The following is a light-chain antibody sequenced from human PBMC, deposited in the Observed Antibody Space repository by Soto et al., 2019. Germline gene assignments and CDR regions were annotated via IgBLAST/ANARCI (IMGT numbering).Light chain of an antibody. CDR1: QTVRNNL. CDR3: QQFSSYPLT. CDR2: DAS. V-gene: IGKV3-20*01. J-gene: IGKJ4*01. Sequence: TQSACTLSLSTVERATLSCRSSQTVRNNLLAWYQQKPGQAPRFLIYDASIRATGIPDRFSGRGSGTDFTLNISRLEPEDFAVYYCQQFSSYPLTFGGGTKV.